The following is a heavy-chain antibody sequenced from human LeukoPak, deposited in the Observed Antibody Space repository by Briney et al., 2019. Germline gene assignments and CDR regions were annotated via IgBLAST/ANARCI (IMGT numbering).Heavy chain of an antibody. CDR1: GFTFSNFN. D-gene: IGHD2-2*02. CDR2: ITYSSRYM. CDR3: ARDFGSSYTSPFPF. Sequence: PGGSLRLSCAASGFTFSNFNMNWVCQAPGKGLEWISSITYSSRYMYYADSVKGRFTISRDNAKNSLYLHMNSLRAEDTAVYYCARDFGSSYTSPFPFWGQGTLVTVSS. J-gene: IGHJ4*02. V-gene: IGHV3-21*01.